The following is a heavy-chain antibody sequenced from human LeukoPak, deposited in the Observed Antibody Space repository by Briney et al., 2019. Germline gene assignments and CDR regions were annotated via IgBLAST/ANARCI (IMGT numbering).Heavy chain of an antibody. CDR2: MNPNSGNT. CDR3: ARAPGIAALWIRNDY. J-gene: IGHJ4*02. Sequence: ASVKVSCKASGYTFTSYDINWVRQATGQGLEWMGWMNPNSGNTGYAQKFQGRVTMTRNTSISTAYMELRSLRSDDTAVYYCARAPGIAALWIRNDYWGQGTLVTVSS. D-gene: IGHD6-13*01. CDR1: GYTFTSYD. V-gene: IGHV1-8*01.